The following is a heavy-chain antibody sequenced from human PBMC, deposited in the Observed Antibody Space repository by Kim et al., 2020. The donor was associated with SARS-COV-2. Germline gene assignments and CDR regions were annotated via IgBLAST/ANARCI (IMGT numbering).Heavy chain of an antibody. Sequence: GGSLRLSCAASGFTFISYEMNWVRQAPGKGLEWVSYIGFSGGTKYYADSVKGRFTISRDNARNALYLQMNSLRAEDTAVYYCARFPKNSGTYWFDSWGQGTLVTVSS. CDR2: IGFSGGTK. V-gene: IGHV3-48*03. J-gene: IGHJ5*01. D-gene: IGHD5-12*01. CDR1: GFTFISYE. CDR3: ARFPKNSGTYWFDS.